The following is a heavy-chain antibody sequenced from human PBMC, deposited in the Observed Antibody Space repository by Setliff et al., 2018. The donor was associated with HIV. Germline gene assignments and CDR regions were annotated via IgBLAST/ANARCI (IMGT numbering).Heavy chain of an antibody. D-gene: IGHD3-22*01. J-gene: IGHJ4*02. CDR2: IIPILGVP. CDR3: ARGGDYDSSGYYVT. V-gene: IGHV1-69*02. Sequence: SVKVSCKASGGPFISSSIGWVRQAPGQGLEWMGRIIPILGVPRYAQKFQGRVTITADKSTSTSYMHLSSLRAEDTAVYFCARGGDYDSSGYYVTWGQGSLGTVS. CDR1: GGPFISSS.